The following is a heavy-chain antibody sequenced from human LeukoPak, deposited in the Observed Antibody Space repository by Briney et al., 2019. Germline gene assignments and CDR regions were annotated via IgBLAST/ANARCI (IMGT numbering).Heavy chain of an antibody. V-gene: IGHV4-59*08. D-gene: IGHD5-18*01. CDR3: ARRQYSYGSFDY. CDR1: GGSISTYY. Sequence: PSETLSLTCTVSGGSISTYYWSWIRQPPGKGLEWIGHIYYSGSTYYSPSLKSRVTVSVDTSKNQFSLKVSSVAAADTAVYYCARRQYSYGSFDYWGQGTLVTVSS. J-gene: IGHJ4*02. CDR2: IYYSGST.